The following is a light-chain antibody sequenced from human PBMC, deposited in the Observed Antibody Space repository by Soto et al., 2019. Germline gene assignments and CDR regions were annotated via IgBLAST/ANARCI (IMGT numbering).Light chain of an antibody. J-gene: IGKJ2*01. CDR2: GSS. V-gene: IGKV3-20*01. CDR1: QSVSNNY. Sequence: EVVLTQSPGTLSLSPGDRATLSCRASQSVSNNYLAWYQQKPGQAPRLVIFGSSDRATGIPDRFSGSGSGTDFTLTISRPEPDDFAVYFCQQYGTSPPYTFGQGTRREIK. CDR3: QQYGTSPPYT.